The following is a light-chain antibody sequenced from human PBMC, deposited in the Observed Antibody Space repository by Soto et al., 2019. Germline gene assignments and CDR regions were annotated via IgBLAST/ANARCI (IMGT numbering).Light chain of an antibody. CDR2: TKN. J-gene: IGLJ3*02. CDR3: AAWDDSLNGWV. Sequence: QSVLTQPPSASGTPGQRVTLSCSGSSSNIETNTVSWYQQLPGTAPKLLIYTKNQRPSGVPDRFSGSKSGTSASLAISGLQSEDEADYYCAAWDDSLNGWVFGGGTKLTV. CDR1: SSNIETNT. V-gene: IGLV1-44*01.